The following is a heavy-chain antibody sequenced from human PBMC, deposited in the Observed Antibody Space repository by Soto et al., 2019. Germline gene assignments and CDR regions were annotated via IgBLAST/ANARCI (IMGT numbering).Heavy chain of an antibody. CDR3: ARDSVGYYGMDV. Sequence: ASVKVSCKASGGTFSSYAISWVRKAPGQGLEWMGGIIPTFGTANYAQKFQGRVTITADKSTSTAYMELSSLRSEDTAVYYCARDSVGYYGMDVWGQGTTVTVSS. D-gene: IGHD1-26*01. J-gene: IGHJ6*02. CDR2: IIPTFGTA. V-gene: IGHV1-69*06. CDR1: GGTFSSYA.